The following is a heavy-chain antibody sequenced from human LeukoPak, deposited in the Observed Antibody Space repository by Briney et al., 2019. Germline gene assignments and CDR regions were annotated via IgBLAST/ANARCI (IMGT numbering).Heavy chain of an antibody. V-gene: IGHV3-11*04. D-gene: IGHD3-22*01. CDR2: ISGSADSI. CDR3: ARRSGYYLDY. J-gene: IGHJ4*02. CDR1: GFTFSDYY. Sequence: PGGSLRLSCAASGFTFSDYYMTWIRQAPGKGLEWLSYISGSADSIYYADSVKGRFTISRDSAKNSLYPQMNSLRAEDTAVYYCARRSGYYLDYWGQGTLVTVSS.